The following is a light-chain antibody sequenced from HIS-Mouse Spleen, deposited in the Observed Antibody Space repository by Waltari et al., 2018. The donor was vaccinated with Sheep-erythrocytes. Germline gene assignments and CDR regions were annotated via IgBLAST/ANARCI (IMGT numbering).Light chain of an antibody. CDR2: DVS. CDR1: SSDVGGYNY. J-gene: IGLJ1*01. Sequence: QSALTQPRSVSGSPGQSVTISCTGTSSDVGGYNYVSCYQQHPDKAPKLMIYDVSKRPSGVPDRFSGSKSGNTASLTISGLQAEDEADYYCCSYAGSYNHVFATGTKVTVL. CDR3: CSYAGSYNHV. V-gene: IGLV2-11*01.